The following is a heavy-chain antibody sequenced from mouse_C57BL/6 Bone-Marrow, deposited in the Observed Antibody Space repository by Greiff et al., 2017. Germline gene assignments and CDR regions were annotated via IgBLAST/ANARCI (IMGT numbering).Heavy chain of an antibody. CDR2: LSSGSSTI. CDR3: ARYDGYSPAWFAY. Sequence: EVMLVESGGGLVKPGGSLKLSCAASGFTFSDYGMHWVRQAPEQGLEWVAYLSSGSSTIYYADTVKGRFTISRANAKTTLFLKRTSLRSEDTAMYYSARYDGYSPAWFAYWGQGTLVTVSA. V-gene: IGHV5-17*01. J-gene: IGHJ3*01. D-gene: IGHD2-3*01. CDR1: GFTFSDYG.